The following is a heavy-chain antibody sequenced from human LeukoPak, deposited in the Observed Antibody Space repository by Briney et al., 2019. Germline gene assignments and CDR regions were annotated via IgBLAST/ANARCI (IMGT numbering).Heavy chain of an antibody. CDR1: GYTFTDYY. CDR3: ARGRREFLDY. CDR2: INPNSGGT. Sequence: GASVKVSCKASGYTFTDYYVHWVRQAPGQGLEWMGWINPNSGGTKYAQNFQGRVTMTRDTSISTAYMELSRLRSDDTAVYYCARGRREFLDYGGQGTRVTVSS. D-gene: IGHD3-10*01. J-gene: IGHJ4*02. V-gene: IGHV1-2*02.